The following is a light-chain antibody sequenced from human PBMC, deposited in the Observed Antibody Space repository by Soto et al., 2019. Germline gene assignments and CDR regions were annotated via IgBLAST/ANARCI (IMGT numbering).Light chain of an antibody. Sequence: DIQMNQSPSTLSASVGDRVTITCRASQSVRSWLAWYQQKPGRAPKFLIYDASRLESGVPSRFSGSGSGTEFTLTISNLQPDDFATYYCQQYDNYPLTFGGGTKVDIK. J-gene: IGKJ4*01. CDR2: DAS. CDR1: QSVRSW. CDR3: QQYDNYPLT. V-gene: IGKV1-5*01.